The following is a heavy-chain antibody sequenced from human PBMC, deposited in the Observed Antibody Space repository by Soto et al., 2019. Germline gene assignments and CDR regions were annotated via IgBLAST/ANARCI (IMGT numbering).Heavy chain of an antibody. D-gene: IGHD2-21*02. J-gene: IGHJ6*02. CDR3: AREETAWPPAYGLDV. CDR2: IDPSDSYT. V-gene: IGHV5-10-1*01. Sequence: GESLKISCKGSGYSFTSYWISWVRQMPGKGLEWMGRIDPSDSYTNYSPSFQGHVTISADKSISTAYLQWSSLKASDTAMYYCAREETAWPPAYGLDVWGQGTTVTVSS. CDR1: GYSFTSYW.